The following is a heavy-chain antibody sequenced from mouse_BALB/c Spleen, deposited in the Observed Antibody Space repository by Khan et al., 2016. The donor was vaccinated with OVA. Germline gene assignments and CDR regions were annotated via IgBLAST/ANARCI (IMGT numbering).Heavy chain of an antibody. CDR3: ASHLTGSIAY. CDR1: GFSFSSYS. CDR2: ISSGGDYT. D-gene: IGHD4-1*01. Sequence: EVELVESGGDLVQPGGSLKLSCAASGFSFSSYSMSWVRQTPDKRLEWVATISSGGDYTYYPDIVTGRFTISRDNAKNTLYLQMSSLKSKNTAMYYCASHLTGSIAYWGQGTMVTVSA. J-gene: IGHJ3*01. V-gene: IGHV5-6*01.